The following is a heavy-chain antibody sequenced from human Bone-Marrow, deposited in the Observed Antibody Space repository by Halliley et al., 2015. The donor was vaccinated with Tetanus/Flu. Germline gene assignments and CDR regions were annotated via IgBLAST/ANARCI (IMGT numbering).Heavy chain of an antibody. CDR1: GYTFTTYD. Sequence: QLVQSGAEVKKPGASVKVSCKAPGYTFTTYDINWVRQATGHGLEWMGWMNPKTGNTGFAQRFKGRVTMTRNTSISTAYMELSSLTYGDTAIYYCARARGWTYLSDPWGQGTLVTVSS. D-gene: IGHD1-26*01. CDR2: MNPKTGNT. V-gene: IGHV1-8*01. CDR3: ARARGWTYLSDP. J-gene: IGHJ5*02.